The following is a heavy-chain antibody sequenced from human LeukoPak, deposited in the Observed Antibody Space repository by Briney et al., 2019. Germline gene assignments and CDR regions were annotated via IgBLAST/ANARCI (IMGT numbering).Heavy chain of an antibody. J-gene: IGHJ4*02. V-gene: IGHV1-69*04. CDR1: GGTFSSCA. CDR2: IIPILGIA. Sequence: SVKVSCKASGGTFSSCAISWVRQAPGQGLEWMGRIIPILGIANYAQKFQGRVTITADKSTSTAYMELSSLRSEDTAVYYCARDMTTVTTDSRIEDYWGQGTLVTVSS. D-gene: IGHD4-17*01. CDR3: ARDMTTVTTDSRIEDY.